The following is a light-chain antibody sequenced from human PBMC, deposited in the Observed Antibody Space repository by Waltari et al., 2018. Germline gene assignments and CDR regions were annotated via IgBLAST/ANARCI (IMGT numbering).Light chain of an antibody. J-gene: IGLJ2*01. Sequence: QSALTHPASVSGSPGQSITIPCTGVSNNFGTYYLISWYQQHPGKAPKLVIFEGSKRPSGVSDRFSGSHSDNSASLTISGLQAEDEADYYCCSYGGRTTIFGGGTRLTVL. CDR1: SNNFGTYYL. CDR3: CSYGGRTTI. V-gene: IGLV2-23*01. CDR2: EGS.